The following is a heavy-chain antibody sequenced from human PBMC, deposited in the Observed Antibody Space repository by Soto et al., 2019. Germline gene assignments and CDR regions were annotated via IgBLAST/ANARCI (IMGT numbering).Heavy chain of an antibody. CDR3: ARELDPYYGSNSLSLDY. D-gene: IGHD4-17*01. J-gene: IGHJ4*02. CDR2: IIPKFGTT. V-gene: IGHV1-69*13. CDR1: GGSFSTYG. Sequence: QVQLVQSGAEVKKPGSSVKVSCKASGGSFSTYGINWVRLAPGQGLEWMGGIIPKFGTTNYAQKFRGRVTITADESTNTAYMELNYLRSEDTAVYFCARELDPYYGSNSLSLDYWGQGTLVTVSS.